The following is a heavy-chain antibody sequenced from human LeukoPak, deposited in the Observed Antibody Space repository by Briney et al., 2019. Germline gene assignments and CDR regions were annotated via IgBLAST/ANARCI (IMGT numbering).Heavy chain of an antibody. V-gene: IGHV7-4-1*02. CDR3: ARNNADGEGRFSY. J-gene: IGHJ4*02. Sequence: ASVKVSCKASGYIFTGYYMHWVRQVPGQGLEWMGWINTNTGNPTYAQGFTGRFVFSLDTSVSTAYLQISSLKAEDTAVYYCARNNADGEGRFSYWGQGTLVTVSS. D-gene: IGHD3-10*01. CDR1: GYIFTGYY. CDR2: INTNTGNP.